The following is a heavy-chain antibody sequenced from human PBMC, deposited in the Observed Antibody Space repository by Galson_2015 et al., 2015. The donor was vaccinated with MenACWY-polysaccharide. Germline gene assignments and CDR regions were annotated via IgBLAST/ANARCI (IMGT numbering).Heavy chain of an antibody. V-gene: IGHV6-1*01. D-gene: IGHD2-2*01. J-gene: IGHJ6*03. CDR2: TYYRSKWNN. Sequence: CAISGDSVSSDSAAWNWIRESPSRGLEWLGRTYYRSKWNNDYAVSVKSRIIITPDTSNNQVSLQLLSVTPEDTGDYFCAREPKQLPAPYSYYFFMDVWGKGTAVTVSS. CDR1: GDSVSSDSAA. CDR3: AREPKQLPAPYSYYFFMDV.